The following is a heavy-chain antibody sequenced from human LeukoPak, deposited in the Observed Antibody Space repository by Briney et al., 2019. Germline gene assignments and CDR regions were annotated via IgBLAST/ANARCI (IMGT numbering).Heavy chain of an antibody. CDR1: GFTFSSYE. D-gene: IGHD3-10*01. Sequence: PGGSLRLSCAASGFTFSSYEMNWVRQAPGKGLEWVSYISSSGSTIYYADSVKGRFTISRDNAKNSLYLQMNSLRAEDTAVYYCARTYGSGELFRYYYYYYMDVWGKGTTVTVSS. CDR2: ISSSGSTI. CDR3: ARTYGSGELFRYYYYYYMDV. J-gene: IGHJ6*03. V-gene: IGHV3-48*03.